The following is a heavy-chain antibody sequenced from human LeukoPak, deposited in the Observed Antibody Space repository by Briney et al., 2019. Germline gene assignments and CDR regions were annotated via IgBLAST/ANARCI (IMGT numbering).Heavy chain of an antibody. CDR3: ARIPPHERYFDTGSSRDAFDI. CDR1: GGSFSGYY. D-gene: IGHD3-9*01. V-gene: IGHV4-34*01. CDR2: INHSGST. Sequence: SETLSLTCAVYGGSFSGYYWSWIRQPPGKGLEWIGEINHSGSTNYNPSLKSRVTISVDTSKNQFSLKLSSVTAADTAVHYCARIPPHERYFDTGSSRDAFDIWGQGTMVTVSS. J-gene: IGHJ3*02.